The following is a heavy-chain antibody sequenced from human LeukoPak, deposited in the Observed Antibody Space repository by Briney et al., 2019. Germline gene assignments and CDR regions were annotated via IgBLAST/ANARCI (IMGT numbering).Heavy chain of an antibody. D-gene: IGHD5-24*01. J-gene: IGHJ4*02. V-gene: IGHV1-69*13. CDR2: IIPIFGTA. CDR1: GGTFSSYA. Sequence: ASVKVSCKASGGTFSSYAISWVRQAPGQGLEWMGGIIPIFGTANYAQKFQGRVTITADESTSTAYMELSSLRSEDTAVYYCARVRMAGYYFDYWGQGTLVTVSS. CDR3: ARVRMAGYYFDY.